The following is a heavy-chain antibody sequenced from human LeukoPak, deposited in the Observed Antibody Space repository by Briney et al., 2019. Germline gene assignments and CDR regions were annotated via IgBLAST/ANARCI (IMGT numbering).Heavy chain of an antibody. CDR1: GGSISSNNW. D-gene: IGHD2/OR15-2a*01. V-gene: IGHV4-4*02. J-gene: IGHJ4*02. CDR2: IYHIGNT. Sequence: PSETLSLTCAVSGGSISSNNWWSCVRQPPGKGLEWIGEIYHIGNTNYNPSLKSRVTISVDKSNNQFSLKLNSVTAADTAVYYCASHGAFYLAYWGQGTLVTVSS. CDR3: ASHGAFYLAY.